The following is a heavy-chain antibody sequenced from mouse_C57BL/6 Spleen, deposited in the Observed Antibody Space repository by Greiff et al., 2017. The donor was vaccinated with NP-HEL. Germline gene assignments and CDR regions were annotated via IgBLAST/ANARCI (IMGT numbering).Heavy chain of an antibody. CDR1: GYTFTSYW. Sequence: VQLQQPGAELVKPGASVKLSCKASGYTFTSYWMHWVKQRPGQGLEWIGMIHPNSGRTNYNEKFKSKAPLTVDKSSSTAYLQLISLTSEDSAVYYCARGIYYGYDDGPGAYWGQGTLVTVSA. J-gene: IGHJ3*01. V-gene: IGHV1-64*01. D-gene: IGHD2-2*01. CDR3: ARGIYYGYDDGPGAY. CDR2: IHPNSGRT.